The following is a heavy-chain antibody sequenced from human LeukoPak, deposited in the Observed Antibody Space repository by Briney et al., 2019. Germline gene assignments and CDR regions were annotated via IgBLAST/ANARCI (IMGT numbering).Heavy chain of an antibody. V-gene: IGHV3-30*03. CDR3: VREGEYYYNSSAYMPAFDM. Sequence: GGSLRLSCAASGFTFSSYSMNWVRQAPGKGLEWVAIISYDESNKYYADSLKGRFTISRDNSKNTLYLHMNSLRAKDTAVYYCVREGEYYYNSSAYMPAFDMWGQGTLVTVSS. J-gene: IGHJ3*02. CDR1: GFTFSSYS. D-gene: IGHD3-22*01. CDR2: ISYDESNK.